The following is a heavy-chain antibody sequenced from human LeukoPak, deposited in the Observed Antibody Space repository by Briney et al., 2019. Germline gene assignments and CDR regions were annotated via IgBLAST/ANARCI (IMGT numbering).Heavy chain of an antibody. CDR3: ANRRNYASDY. J-gene: IGHJ4*02. CDR2: LTNSGGTT. V-gene: IGHV3-23*01. D-gene: IGHD1-14*01. CDR1: GFTLSSYV. Sequence: AGSLRLSCSASGFTLSSYVMSWVRQAPGKGLEWVSTLTNSGGTTYYADSVKGRFTISRDNSKNALYLQMNSLRDEDTAIYYCANRRNYASDYWGQGTLVTVSS.